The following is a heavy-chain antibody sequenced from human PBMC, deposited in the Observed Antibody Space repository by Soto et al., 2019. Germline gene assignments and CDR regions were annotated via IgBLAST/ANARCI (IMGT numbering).Heavy chain of an antibody. CDR3: ARLEYSSSPRGSYFDY. CDR2: IYSGGST. Sequence: GGSLRLSCAASGFTVSSNYMSWVRQAPGKGLEWVSVIYSGGSTYYADSVKGRFTISRDNSKNTLYLQMNSLRAEDTAVYYCARLEYSSSPRGSYFDYWGQGTLVTVSS. D-gene: IGHD6-6*01. J-gene: IGHJ4*02. CDR1: GFTVSSNY. V-gene: IGHV3-66*01.